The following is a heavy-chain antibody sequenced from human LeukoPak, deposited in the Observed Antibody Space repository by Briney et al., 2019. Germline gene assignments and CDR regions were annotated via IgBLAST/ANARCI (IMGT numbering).Heavy chain of an antibody. D-gene: IGHD2-15*01. CDR2: ISSSSSYI. J-gene: IGHJ4*02. CDR3: TKSDQYCSGGSCYGSGYFDY. Sequence: GGSLRLSCAASGFTFSSYSMNWVRQAPGKGLEWVSSISSSSSYIYYADSVKGRFTISRDNAKNSLYLQMNSLRAEDTALYYCTKSDQYCSGGSCYGSGYFDYWGQGTLVTVSS. V-gene: IGHV3-21*04. CDR1: GFTFSSYS.